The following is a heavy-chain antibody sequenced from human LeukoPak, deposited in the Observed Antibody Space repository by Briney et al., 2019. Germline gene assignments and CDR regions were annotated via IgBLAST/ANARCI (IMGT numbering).Heavy chain of an antibody. V-gene: IGHV3-74*01. J-gene: IGHJ3*02. CDR2: INSDGSST. CDR1: GFTSSSYW. CDR3: ARDQYYDILTGYYSAFDI. D-gene: IGHD3-9*01. Sequence: GGSLRLSCAASGFTSSSYWMHWVRQAPGKGLVWVSRINSDGSSTSYADSVKGRFTISRDNAKDTLYLQMNSLRAEDTAVYYCARDQYYDILTGYYSAFDIWGRGTMVTVSS.